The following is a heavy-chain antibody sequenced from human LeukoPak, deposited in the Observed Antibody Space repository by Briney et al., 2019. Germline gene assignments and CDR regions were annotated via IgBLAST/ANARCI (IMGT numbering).Heavy chain of an antibody. J-gene: IGHJ4*02. D-gene: IGHD5-18*01. V-gene: IGHV3-21*01. CDR3: ARDEYNSGYLKALDY. Sequence: GGSLRLSCAASGFTFSSYAMHWVRQAPGKGLEWVSGIPSSGPVTYYADSVKGRFTISRDNAKNSLYLQMNSLRADDTAVYYCARDEYNSGYLKALDYWGQGTLLTVSS. CDR1: GFTFSSYA. CDR2: IPSSGPVT.